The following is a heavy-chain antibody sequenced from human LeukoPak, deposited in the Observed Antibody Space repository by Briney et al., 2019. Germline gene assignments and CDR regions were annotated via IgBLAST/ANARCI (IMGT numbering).Heavy chain of an antibody. D-gene: IGHD6-13*01. V-gene: IGHV1-58*01. CDR1: GFTFTSSSA. CDR3: AAPYSSTWFDY. J-gene: IGHJ4*02. CDR2: IVVGSDNT. Sequence: PLASVKVSCKASGFTFTSSSAVQWVRPARGQRLEWIGWIVVGSDNTNYAQKFQERVTITRDMSTSTAYMELSSLRSEDTAVYYCAAPYSSTWFDYWGQGTLVTVSS.